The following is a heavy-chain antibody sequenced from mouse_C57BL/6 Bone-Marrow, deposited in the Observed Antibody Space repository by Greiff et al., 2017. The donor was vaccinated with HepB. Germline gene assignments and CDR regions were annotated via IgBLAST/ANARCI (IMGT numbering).Heavy chain of an antibody. V-gene: IGHV1-82*01. CDR2: IYPGDGDT. CDR1: GYAFSSSW. J-gene: IGHJ3*01. CDR3: ARARNYGSSWFAY. Sequence: QVQLKESGPELVKPGASVKISCKASGYAFSSSWMNWVKQRPGKGLEWIGRIYPGDGDTNYNGKFKGKATLTADKSSSTAYMQLSSLTSEDSAVYFCARARNYGSSWFAYWGQGTLVTVSA. D-gene: IGHD1-1*01.